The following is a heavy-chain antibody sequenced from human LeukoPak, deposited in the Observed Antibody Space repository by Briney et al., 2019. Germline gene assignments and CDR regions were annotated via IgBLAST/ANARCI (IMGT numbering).Heavy chain of an antibody. V-gene: IGHV1-2*02. CDR3: ARDLGVVVVAAKAFDI. D-gene: IGHD2-15*01. CDR2: INPNSGGT. Sequence: ASVKVSCKASGYTFTGYYMHWVRQAPGQGLEWMGWINPNSGGTNYAQKFQGRVTMTRDTSISTAYMELSRLRSDDTAVYYCARDLGVVVVAAKAFDIWGQGTMVTVSP. CDR1: GYTFTGYY. J-gene: IGHJ3*02.